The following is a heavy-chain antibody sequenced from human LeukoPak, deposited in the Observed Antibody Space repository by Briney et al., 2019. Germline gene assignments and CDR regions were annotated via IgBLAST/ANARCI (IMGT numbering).Heavy chain of an antibody. Sequence: SQTLSLTCAISGDSVSSNSAAWNWIRQSPSRGLEWLGRTYYRSKWYNDYAVSVKSRITINPDTSKNQFSLKLSSVTAADTAVYYCARTFNSGYDLGAFDIWGQGTMVTVSS. D-gene: IGHD5-12*01. CDR1: GDSVSSNSAA. V-gene: IGHV6-1*01. CDR2: TYYRSKWYN. J-gene: IGHJ3*02. CDR3: ARTFNSGYDLGAFDI.